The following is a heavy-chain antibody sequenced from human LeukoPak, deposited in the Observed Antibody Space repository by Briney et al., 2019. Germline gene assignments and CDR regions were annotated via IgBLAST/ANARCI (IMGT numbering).Heavy chain of an antibody. Sequence: GGSLRLSCAASVFTFSRYWMSWVRQAPGKGLEWVANIKQDGSEKYYVDSVKGRFTISRDNAKNSLYLQMNSLRAEDTAVYYCARSPHYYGSGSYISYWGQGTLVTVSS. CDR3: ARSPHYYGSGSYISY. J-gene: IGHJ4*02. CDR1: VFTFSRYW. D-gene: IGHD3-10*01. V-gene: IGHV3-7*01. CDR2: IKQDGSEK.